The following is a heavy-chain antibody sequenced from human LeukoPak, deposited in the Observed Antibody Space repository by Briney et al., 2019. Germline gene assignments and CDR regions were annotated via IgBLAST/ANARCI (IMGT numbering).Heavy chain of an antibody. J-gene: IGHJ5*02. CDR3: ARGPAAAADNVGSWFDP. Sequence: SETLSLTCTVSGGSISSSSYYWGWIRQPPGKGLEWIGKIYYSGSTYYNPSLKSRVTISVDTSKNQFSLKLSSVTAADTAVYYCARGPAAAADNVGSWFDPWGQGTLVTVSS. D-gene: IGHD6-13*01. CDR1: GGSISSSSYY. V-gene: IGHV4-39*07. CDR2: IYYSGST.